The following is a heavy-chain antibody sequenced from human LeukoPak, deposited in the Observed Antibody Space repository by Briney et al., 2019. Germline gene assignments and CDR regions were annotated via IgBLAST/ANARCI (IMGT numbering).Heavy chain of an antibody. Sequence: PSETLSLTCTVSGGSISSYYWSWIRQPPGKGLEWIGYMYYSGSTNYNPSLKSRVTISVDTSKNHFSLKLRPVTAADSAVYHCATNFWGLGYDFWSGLMDVWGKGTTVTVSS. CDR2: MYYSGST. D-gene: IGHD3-3*01. CDR3: ATNFWGLGYDFWSGLMDV. CDR1: GGSISSYY. J-gene: IGHJ6*03. V-gene: IGHV4-59*01.